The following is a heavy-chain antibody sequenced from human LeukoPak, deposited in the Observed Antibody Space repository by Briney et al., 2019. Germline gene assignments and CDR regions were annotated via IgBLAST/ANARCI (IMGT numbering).Heavy chain of an antibody. CDR3: ARGVY. Sequence: RGSLRLSCAASGFTLSSYWMSWVRQAPGKGLEWVANIKQDGSEKYYVDSVKGRFTISRDNAKNSLYLQMNSLRAEDTAVYYCARGVYWGQGTLVTVSS. CDR1: GFTLSSYW. CDR2: IKQDGSEK. J-gene: IGHJ4*02. V-gene: IGHV3-7*03.